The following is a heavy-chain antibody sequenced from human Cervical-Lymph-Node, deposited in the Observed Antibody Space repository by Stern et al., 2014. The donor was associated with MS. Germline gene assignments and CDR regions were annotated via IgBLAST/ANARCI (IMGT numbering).Heavy chain of an antibody. CDR3: ARDKVTGGAYWYFDL. D-gene: IGHD2-21*02. Sequence: QVQLVESGAEVKKPGSSVNVPCKASGGAFSDFAISWVRHVPGQGLEWMGTIITLFHSARYAQKFQGRVTMTADESTSTAYIHLSSLSSDDTAVYYCARDKVTGGAYWYFDLWGRGTLVTVSS. V-gene: IGHV1-69*18. CDR1: GGAFSDFA. J-gene: IGHJ2*01. CDR2: IITLFHSA.